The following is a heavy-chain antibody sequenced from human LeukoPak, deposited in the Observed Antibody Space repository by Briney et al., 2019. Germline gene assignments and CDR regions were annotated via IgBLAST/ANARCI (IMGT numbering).Heavy chain of an antibody. Sequence: ASVKVSCTVSGYTLTELSMHWVRQAHGTALEWLGGFVPVDGETIYAEKFQGRVTMTEDTSTDTAYRELSSLISEDTAVYHRATVGRENYYDSSGYPYDYWGKGNLVSVSS. D-gene: IGHD3-22*01. CDR3: ATVGRENYYDSSGYPYDY. J-gene: IGHJ4*02. CDR2: FVPVDGET. V-gene: IGHV1-24*01. CDR1: GYTLTELS.